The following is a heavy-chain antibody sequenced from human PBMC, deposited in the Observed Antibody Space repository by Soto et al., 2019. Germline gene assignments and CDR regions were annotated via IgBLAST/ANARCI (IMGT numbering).Heavy chain of an antibody. V-gene: IGHV4-39*01. CDR1: GGSISSSSYY. Sequence: SETLSLTCTVSGGSISSSSYYWGWIRQPPGKGLEWIGSIYYSGSTYYNPSLKSRVTISVDTSKNQLSLKLSSVTAADTAVYYCARLRHYYFDYWGQGTLVTVSS. CDR2: IYYSGST. J-gene: IGHJ4*02. CDR3: ARLRHYYFDY.